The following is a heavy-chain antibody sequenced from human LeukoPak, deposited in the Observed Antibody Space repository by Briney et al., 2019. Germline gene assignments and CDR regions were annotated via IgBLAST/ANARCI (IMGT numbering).Heavy chain of an antibody. V-gene: IGHV4-38-2*02. Sequence: SETLSLTCTVSGYSISSGYYWGWIRQPPGKGLEWIGSIYHSGSTYYNPSLKSRVTISVDTSKNQFSLKLSSVTAADTAVYYCARTLWFGELLVYYYYYMDVWGKGTTVTVSS. CDR2: IYHSGST. CDR3: ARTLWFGELLVYYYYYMDV. CDR1: GYSISSGYY. D-gene: IGHD3-10*01. J-gene: IGHJ6*03.